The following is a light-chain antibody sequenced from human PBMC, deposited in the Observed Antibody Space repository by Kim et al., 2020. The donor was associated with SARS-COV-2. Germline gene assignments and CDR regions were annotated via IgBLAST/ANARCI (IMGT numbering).Light chain of an antibody. Sequence: SASVGDRVTITCRASQCISSWLAWYQQKQGKVPKLVIYEAASLESGVPSRFSGSGSGTEFTLTISSLQPDDFATYYCQQYNSYSVSFGQGTKLEIK. CDR3: QQYNSYSVS. J-gene: IGKJ2*03. V-gene: IGKV1-5*03. CDR2: EAA. CDR1: QCISSW.